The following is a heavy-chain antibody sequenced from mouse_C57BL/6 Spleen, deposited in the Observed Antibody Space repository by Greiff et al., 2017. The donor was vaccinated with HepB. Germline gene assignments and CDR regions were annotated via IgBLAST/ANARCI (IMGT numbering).Heavy chain of an antibody. CDR2: IYPRSGNT. CDR1: GYTFTSYG. CDR3: AREGVTTVVDYYFDY. V-gene: IGHV1-81*01. Sequence: VQLQQSGAELARPGASVKLSCKASGYTFTSYGISWVKQRTGQGLEWIGEIYPRSGNTYYNEKFKGKATLTADKSSSTAYMELRSLTSEDSAVYFCAREGVTTVVDYYFDYWGQGTTLTVSS. D-gene: IGHD1-1*01. J-gene: IGHJ2*01.